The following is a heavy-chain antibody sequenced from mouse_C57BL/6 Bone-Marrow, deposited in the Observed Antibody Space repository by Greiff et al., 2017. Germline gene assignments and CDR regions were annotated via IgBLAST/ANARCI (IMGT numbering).Heavy chain of an antibody. CDR1: GYTFTSYW. J-gene: IGHJ3*01. CDR2: IDPSDSYT. CDR3: ARDGYYWFAY. V-gene: IGHV1-59*01. Sequence: QVQLQQPGAELVRPGTSVKLSCKASGYTFTSYWMHWVKQRPGQGLECIGVIDPSDSYTNYNQKFKGKATLTVDTSSSTAYMQLSSLTSEDSAVYYCARDGYYWFAYWGQGTMVTVSA. D-gene: IGHD2-3*01.